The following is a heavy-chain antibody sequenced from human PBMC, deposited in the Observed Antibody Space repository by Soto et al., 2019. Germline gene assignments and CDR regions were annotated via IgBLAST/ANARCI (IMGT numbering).Heavy chain of an antibody. CDR2: ISYDGSNK. J-gene: IGHJ5*02. D-gene: IGHD6-19*01. V-gene: IGHV3-30-3*01. Sequence: QVQLVESGGGVVQPGRSLRLSCAASGFTFSSYAMHWVRQAPGKGLEWVAVISYDGSNKYYADSVNGRFTISRDNSKNTLYLQMNSLRAEDTAVYYCARDQENSSGWYGGHWFDPWGQGTLVTVSS. CDR1: GFTFSSYA. CDR3: ARDQENSSGWYGGHWFDP.